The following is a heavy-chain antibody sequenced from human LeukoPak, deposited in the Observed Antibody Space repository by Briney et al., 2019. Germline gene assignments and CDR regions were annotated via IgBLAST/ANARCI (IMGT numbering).Heavy chain of an antibody. Sequence: PSETLSLTCTVSGGSISSYYWSWIRQPPGKGLEWIGFIYYSGTANYNPSLKSRVTISVDTSKNQFSLKLTSVTAADTAVYYCARRTARGRFDPWGQGTLVTVSS. V-gene: IGHV4-59*01. CDR2: IYYSGTA. CDR3: ARRTARGRFDP. CDR1: GGSISSYY. J-gene: IGHJ5*02. D-gene: IGHD1-1*01.